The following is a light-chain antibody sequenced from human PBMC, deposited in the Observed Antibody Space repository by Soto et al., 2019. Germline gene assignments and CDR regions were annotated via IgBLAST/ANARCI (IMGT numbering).Light chain of an antibody. Sequence: QSVLTQPASVSGSPGQSITISCTGTSSDVGSYNLVSWYQHHPGKAPKLMIYEGSKRPSGVSNRFSGSKSGNTASLTISGLQAEDEADYYCCSYAGRGVFGGGTQLTVL. J-gene: IGLJ2*01. CDR1: SSDVGSYNL. V-gene: IGLV2-23*01. CDR2: EGS. CDR3: CSYAGRGV.